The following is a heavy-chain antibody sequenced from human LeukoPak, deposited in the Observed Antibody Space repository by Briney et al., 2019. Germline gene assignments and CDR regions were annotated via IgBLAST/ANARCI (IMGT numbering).Heavy chain of an antibody. Sequence: ASVKVSCKASGYTFKSHGISWVRQAPGQGLEWMGWISTYNGNTNYAQKFQGRVTMSTDTFTSTAYLELRSLRSDDTAVYYCARAPHYYESSEEGEGYWGQGTLVTVSS. CDR1: GYTFKSHG. D-gene: IGHD3-22*01. CDR2: ISTYNGNT. CDR3: ARAPHYYESSEEGEGY. V-gene: IGHV1-18*01. J-gene: IGHJ4*02.